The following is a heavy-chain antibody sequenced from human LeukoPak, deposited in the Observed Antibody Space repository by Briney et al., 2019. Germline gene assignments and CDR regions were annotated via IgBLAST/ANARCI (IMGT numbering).Heavy chain of an antibody. V-gene: IGHV4-34*01. D-gene: IGHD6-19*01. CDR3: ARRREQWLWASYYFDY. CDR1: GVSFSGYY. J-gene: IGHJ4*02. Sequence: SETLSLTCAVYGVSFSGYYWSWIRQPPGKGLEWIGEINHSGSTNYNPSLKSRVTISVDTSKNQFSLKLSSVTAADTAVYYCARRREQWLWASYYFDYWGQGTLVTVSS. CDR2: INHSGST.